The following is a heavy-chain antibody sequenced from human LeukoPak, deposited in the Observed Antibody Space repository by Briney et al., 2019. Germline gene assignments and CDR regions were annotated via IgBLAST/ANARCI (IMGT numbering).Heavy chain of an antibody. D-gene: IGHD3-22*01. V-gene: IGHV3-48*01. CDR3: ARDLLDDSSGYLYYYYGMDV. CDR1: GFTFSSYS. J-gene: IGHJ6*02. Sequence: GGCLRLSCAASGFTFSSYSMNWVRHAPGKGLEWGSYLSSSSSTIYYADSVKGRFTISRDNAKNSLYLQMNSLRPEGTAVYYCARDLLDDSSGYLYYYYGMDVWGQGTTVTVSS. CDR2: LSSSSSTI.